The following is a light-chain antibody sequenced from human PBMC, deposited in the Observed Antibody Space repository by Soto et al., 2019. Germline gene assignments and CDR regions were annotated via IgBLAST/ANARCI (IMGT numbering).Light chain of an antibody. J-gene: IGLJ2*01. Sequence: QLVLTQPPSVSGAPGQRVTIACTGSTSNIGAGYDVHWYRHLPGAAPKLLLSGHSHRPSGVPDRLSGSKSGTSASLAITGLQADDEADYYCQSYDSGLVGLIFGAGTKLTVL. CDR2: GHS. CDR3: QSYDSGLVGLI. CDR1: TSNIGAGYD. V-gene: IGLV1-40*01.